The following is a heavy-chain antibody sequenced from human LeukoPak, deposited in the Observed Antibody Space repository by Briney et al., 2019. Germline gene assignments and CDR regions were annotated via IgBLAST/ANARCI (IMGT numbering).Heavy chain of an antibody. D-gene: IGHD1-14*01. CDR3: ARQPGSGA. Sequence: GESLQISCKGSGYSFSSYWAAWVRQMPGKGLEWMGIIFPGDSDTRYSPSFDGQVTISADKSVSTAYLQWKSLKASDTAVYYCARQPGSGAWGQGTLVTVSS. CDR1: GYSFSSYW. CDR2: IFPGDSDT. J-gene: IGHJ5*02. V-gene: IGHV5-51*01.